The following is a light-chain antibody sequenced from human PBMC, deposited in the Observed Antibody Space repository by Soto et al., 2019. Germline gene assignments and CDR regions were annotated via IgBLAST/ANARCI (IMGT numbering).Light chain of an antibody. J-gene: IGKJ4*01. V-gene: IGKV3-11*01. CDR3: QQRSNWPPLT. CDR2: DAS. Sequence: EIVLTQSPATLSLSPGERATLYCRASRSVSSYLAWYQQKPGQAPRLLIYDASNRATGIPARFSGSGSGTDFTLAISSLQPEDFAVYYCQQRSNWPPLTFGGGTKVEIK. CDR1: RSVSSY.